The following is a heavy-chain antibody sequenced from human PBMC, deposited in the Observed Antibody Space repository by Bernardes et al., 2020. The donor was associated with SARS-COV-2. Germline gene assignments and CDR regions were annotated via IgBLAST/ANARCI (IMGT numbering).Heavy chain of an antibody. V-gene: IGHV3-7*03. CDR3: AKDPGPLRAPFGVVIRPDDF. D-gene: IGHD3-3*01. CDR1: GFTFSSYW. J-gene: IGHJ4*02. Sequence: GGSLRLSCAASGFTFSSYWMSWVRQAPGKGLEWVANIKQDGSEKYYVDSVKGRFTISRDNAKNSLYLQMNSLRVEDTAKYFCAKDPGPLRAPFGVVIRPDDFWGQGTQVTVSS. CDR2: IKQDGSEK.